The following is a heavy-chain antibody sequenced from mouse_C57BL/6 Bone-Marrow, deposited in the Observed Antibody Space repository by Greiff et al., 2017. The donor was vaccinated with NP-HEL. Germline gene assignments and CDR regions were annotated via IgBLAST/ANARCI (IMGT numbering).Heavy chain of an antibody. CDR2: ISYDGSN. CDR1: GYSITSGYY. J-gene: IGHJ4*01. CDR3: ARRGAFMDY. V-gene: IGHV3-6*01. Sequence: EVQLQQSGPGLVKPSQSLSLTCSVTGYSITSGYYWNWIRQFPGNKLEWMGYISYDGSNNYNPSLKNRISITRDTSKNQFFLKLNSVTTEDTATYYCARRGAFMDYWGQGTSVTVSS.